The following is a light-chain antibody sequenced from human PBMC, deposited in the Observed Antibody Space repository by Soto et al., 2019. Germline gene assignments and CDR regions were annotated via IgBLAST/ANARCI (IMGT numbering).Light chain of an antibody. CDR2: AAS. Sequence: DIQMTQSPSSLSASVGDTVTITCRASQSISVHLNWYQQKGGKVPKLLIYAASNLYSGVPSRFSGRGSETDFALTISSLQPEDFATYYGQQSYITPYTFGQGTRLEIK. V-gene: IGKV1-39*01. CDR3: QQSYITPYT. CDR1: QSISVH. J-gene: IGKJ2*01.